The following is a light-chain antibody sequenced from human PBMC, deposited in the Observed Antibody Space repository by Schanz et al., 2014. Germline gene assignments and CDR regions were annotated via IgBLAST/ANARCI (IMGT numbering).Light chain of an antibody. CDR2: GAS. CDR1: QSVTSTY. Sequence: EIVLTQSPGTLSLSPGERATLSCRASQSVTSTYFAWYQQKPGQAPRLLIYGASSRATGIPDRFSGSGSGTDFTLTISRLEPEDFAVYYCQQRSTWFSFGGGTRVEIK. J-gene: IGKJ4*01. V-gene: IGKV3D-20*02. CDR3: QQRSTWFS.